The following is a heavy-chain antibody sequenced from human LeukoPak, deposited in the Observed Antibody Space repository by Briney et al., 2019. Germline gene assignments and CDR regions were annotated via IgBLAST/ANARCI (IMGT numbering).Heavy chain of an antibody. D-gene: IGHD5-24*01. CDR2: ISYDGSNK. Sequence: GGSLRLSCAASGFTFSSYSMQWVRQAPGKGLEWVAVISYDGSNKYYADSVKGRFTVSRDNSKNTLYLQINSLRAEDTAMFRCARDGYNFAFDYWGQGTLVTVSS. CDR3: ARDGYNFAFDY. V-gene: IGHV3-30-3*01. CDR1: GFTFSSYS. J-gene: IGHJ4*02.